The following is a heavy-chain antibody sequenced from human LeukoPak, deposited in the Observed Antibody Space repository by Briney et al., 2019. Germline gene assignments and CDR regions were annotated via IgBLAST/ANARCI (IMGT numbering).Heavy chain of an antibody. CDR2: IIPIFGTA. D-gene: IGHD1-26*01. V-gene: IGHV1-69*05. Sequence: SVKVSCKASGGTFSSYAISWVRQAPGQGLEWMGGIIPIFGTANYAQKFQGRVTITTDESTSTAYMELSSLRPEDTAVYYCAKSGGMGATLTYYFDYWGQGTLVTVSS. CDR1: GGTFSSYA. J-gene: IGHJ4*02. CDR3: AKSGGMGATLTYYFDY.